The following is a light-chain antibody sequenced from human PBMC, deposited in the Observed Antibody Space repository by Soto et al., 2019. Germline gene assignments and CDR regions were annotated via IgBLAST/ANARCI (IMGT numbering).Light chain of an antibody. V-gene: IGLV2-14*01. Sequence: QSVLTQPASVSGSPGQSITISCTGTSNDVGGYNYVPWYQQHPGKAPKLMIYDVSNRPSGVSNRFSGSKSGNTASLTISGLQAEDEADYYCSSYTSSSTLWVFGTGTKVTVL. J-gene: IGLJ1*01. CDR3: SSYTSSSTLWV. CDR2: DVS. CDR1: SNDVGGYNY.